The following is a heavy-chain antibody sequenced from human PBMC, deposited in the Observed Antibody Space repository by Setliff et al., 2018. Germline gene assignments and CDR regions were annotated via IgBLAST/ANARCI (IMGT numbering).Heavy chain of an antibody. CDR3: ARGQTVGPNSGKDY. D-gene: IGHD1-26*01. CDR2: INGVNGNT. CDR1: GYTFTAYD. J-gene: IGHJ4*02. Sequence: GESLKISCKASGYTFTAYDIHWMRQAPGQSLEWMGWINGVNGNTKYSQNFQGRVTFTSDTSANTAFMELSSLRSEDSSMYYCARGQTVGPNSGKDYWGQGTLVTVSS. V-gene: IGHV1-3*01.